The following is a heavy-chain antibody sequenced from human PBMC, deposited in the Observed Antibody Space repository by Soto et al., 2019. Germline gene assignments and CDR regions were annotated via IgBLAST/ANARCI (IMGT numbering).Heavy chain of an antibody. CDR2: VSFTGDT. V-gene: IGHV4-59*01. D-gene: IGHD2-15*01. CDR1: GGSISNFY. J-gene: IGHJ4*02. Sequence: SETLSLTCTVSGGSISNFYWSWIRQPPGKGLEWIGYVSFTGDTTYNPSLRSRVTIAMHTSKNQFSLKLTSATAADTAPYYCSRGGHYCMIWGPGTLVTVSS. CDR3: SRGGHYCMI.